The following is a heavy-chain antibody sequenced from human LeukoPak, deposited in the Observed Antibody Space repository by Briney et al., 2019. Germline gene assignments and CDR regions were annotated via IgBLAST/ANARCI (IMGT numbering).Heavy chain of an antibody. J-gene: IGHJ4*02. D-gene: IGHD3-9*01. CDR2: ISGNGGST. CDR3: AKAQTKGVLRYFDWLTDY. CDR1: GFTVSSNY. Sequence: PGGSLRLSCAASGFTVSSNYMSWVRQAPGKGLEWVSAISGNGGSTYYADSVKGRFTISRDNSKNTLYLQMNSLRAEDTAVYYCAKAQTKGVLRYFDWLTDYWGQGTLVTVSS. V-gene: IGHV3-23*01.